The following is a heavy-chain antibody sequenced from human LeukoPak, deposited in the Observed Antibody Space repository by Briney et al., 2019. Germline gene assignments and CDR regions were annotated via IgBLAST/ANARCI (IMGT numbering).Heavy chain of an antibody. V-gene: IGHV1-18*04. CDR3: AREYSSGSSSDY. CDR2: ISAYNGNT. D-gene: IGHD6-19*01. CDR1: GYTFTSYG. J-gene: IGHJ4*02. Sequence: ASVKVSCKASGYTFTSYGISWVRQAPGQGLEWMGGISAYNGNTNYAQKLQGRVTMTTDTSTSTAYMELRSLRSDDTAVYYCAREYSSGSSSDYWGQGTLVTVSS.